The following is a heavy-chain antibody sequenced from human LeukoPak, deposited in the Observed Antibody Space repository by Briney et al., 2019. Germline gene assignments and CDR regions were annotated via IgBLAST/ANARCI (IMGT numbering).Heavy chain of an antibody. V-gene: IGHV4-61*02. CDR3: ATARADYGDYNSYYYMDV. D-gene: IGHD4-17*01. CDR1: GDSMSGDSYF. Sequence: NPSETLSLTCTVSGDSMSGDSYFWSWIRQPAGKGLGWIGRVYSSGSTYYNPSLESRVTISLDTSQSHFSLRLTSVTAADTAVYYCATARADYGDYNSYYYMDVWGKGTTVTVSS. CDR2: VYSSGST. J-gene: IGHJ6*03.